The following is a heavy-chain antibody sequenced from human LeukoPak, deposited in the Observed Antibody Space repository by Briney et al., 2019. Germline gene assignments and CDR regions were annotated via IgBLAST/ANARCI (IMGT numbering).Heavy chain of an antibody. CDR2: ISSSGSNI. J-gene: IGHJ4*02. Sequence: GGSLRLSCAASGFTFSSYEMNWVRQAPGKGLAWVSYISSSGSNIYYADSVKGRFTISSDNAKNSLYLQMNSLRAEDTAVYYCARGVVKTPSDYWGQGTLVTVSS. CDR3: ARGVVKTPSDY. V-gene: IGHV3-48*03. CDR1: GFTFSSYE. D-gene: IGHD3-22*01.